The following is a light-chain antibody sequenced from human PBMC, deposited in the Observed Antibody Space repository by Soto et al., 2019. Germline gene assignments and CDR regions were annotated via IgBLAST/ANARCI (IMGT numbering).Light chain of an antibody. Sequence: EIEMTQSPATLYVSPGESATLSCRASQSVSSYLAWYQQKPGQAPRLLIYDASNRATGIPARFSGSGSGTDFTLTISSLEPEDFAVYYCQQRSTWPPITFGQGTRLEIK. J-gene: IGKJ5*01. V-gene: IGKV3-11*01. CDR1: QSVSSY. CDR3: QQRSTWPPIT. CDR2: DAS.